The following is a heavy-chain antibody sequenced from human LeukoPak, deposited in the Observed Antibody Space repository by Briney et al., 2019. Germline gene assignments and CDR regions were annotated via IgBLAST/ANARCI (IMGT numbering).Heavy chain of an antibody. V-gene: IGHV1-8*01. Sequence: VASVKVSCKASGYTFTSYDINWVRQATGQGLEWMGWMNPNSGNTGYAQKFQGRVTMTRNTSISTAYMELSSLRSEDTAVYYCARVDYYDSSGYYVGSYWGQGTLVTVSS. CDR3: ARVDYYDSSGYYVGSY. J-gene: IGHJ4*02. D-gene: IGHD3-22*01. CDR2: MNPNSGNT. CDR1: GYTFTSYD.